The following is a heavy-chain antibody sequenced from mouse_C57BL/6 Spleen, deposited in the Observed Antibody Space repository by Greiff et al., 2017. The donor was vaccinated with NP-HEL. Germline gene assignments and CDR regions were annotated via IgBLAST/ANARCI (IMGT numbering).Heavy chain of an antibody. J-gene: IGHJ1*03. Sequence: EVQGVESGGGLVKPGGSLKLSCAASGFTFSSYTMSWVRQTPEKRLEWVATISGGGGNTYYPDSVKGRFTISRDNAKNTLYLQMSSLRSEDTALYYCARRPFTTGENWYFDVWGTGTTVTVSS. CDR3: ARRPFTTGENWYFDV. CDR2: ISGGGGNT. V-gene: IGHV5-9*01. CDR1: GFTFSSYT. D-gene: IGHD1-1*01.